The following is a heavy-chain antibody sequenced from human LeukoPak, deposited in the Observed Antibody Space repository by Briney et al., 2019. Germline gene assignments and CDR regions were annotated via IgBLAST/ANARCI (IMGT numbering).Heavy chain of an antibody. V-gene: IGHV3-13*01. CDR1: GFTFSSYD. J-gene: IGHJ4*02. D-gene: IGHD3-22*01. CDR2: IGTAGDT. CDR3: ARSLNDMNFDY. Sequence: PGGSLRLSCAASGFTFSSYDMHWVRHATGKGLEWVSAIGTAGDTYYPGSVEGRFTISRENAKNSLYLQMNSLRAGDTAVYYCARSLNDMNFDYWGQGTLVTVSS.